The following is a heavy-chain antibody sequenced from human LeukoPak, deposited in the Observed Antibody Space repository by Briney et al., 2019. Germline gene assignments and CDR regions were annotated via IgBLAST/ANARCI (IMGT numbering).Heavy chain of an antibody. V-gene: IGHV3-74*01. J-gene: IGHJ4*02. CDR3: ATWECSSTSCTNDY. Sequence: GGSLRLSCVASGFTFSSYWMHWVRQAPGKGLVWVSRINTDGSSTRYADSVKGRFTISRDNAKNTLYLQMNSLRAEDTAVYYCATWECSSTSCTNDYWGQGTLVTASS. CDR2: INTDGSST. D-gene: IGHD2-2*01. CDR1: GFTFSSYW.